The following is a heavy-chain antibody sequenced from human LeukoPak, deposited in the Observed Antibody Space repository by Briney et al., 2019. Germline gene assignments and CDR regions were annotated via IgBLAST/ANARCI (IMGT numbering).Heavy chain of an antibody. D-gene: IGHD4-17*01. CDR1: GGTFSSYA. CDR3: ARGVGGDYGVLWFDP. V-gene: IGHV1-2*02. CDR2: INPNSGGT. J-gene: IGHJ5*02. Sequence: ASVKVSCKASGGTFSSYAISWVRQAPGQGLEWMGWINPNSGGTNCAQKFQGRVTMTRDTSISTAYMELSRLRSDDTAVYYCARGVGGDYGVLWFDPWGQGTLVTVSS.